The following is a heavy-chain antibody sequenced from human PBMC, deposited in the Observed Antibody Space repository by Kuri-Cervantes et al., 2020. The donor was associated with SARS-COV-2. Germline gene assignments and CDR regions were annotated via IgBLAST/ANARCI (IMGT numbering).Heavy chain of an antibody. CDR3: ASGELWADY. V-gene: IGHV3-7*01. CDR1: GFTFSSYW. J-gene: IGHJ4*02. D-gene: IGHD2-21*01. CDR2: IKQDGSEK. Sequence: ETLSLTCAASGFTFSSYWMSWVRQAPGKGLEWVANIKQDGSEKYYVDSVKGRFTISRDNAKNSLYLQMNSLRAEDTAVYYCASGELWADYWGQGTLVTVSS.